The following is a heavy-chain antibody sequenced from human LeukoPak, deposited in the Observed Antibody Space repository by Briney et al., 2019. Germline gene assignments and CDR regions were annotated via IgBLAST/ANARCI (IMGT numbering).Heavy chain of an antibody. CDR2: IYYSGST. J-gene: IGHJ6*02. Sequence: SETLSLTCTVSGGSISSSSYYWGWIRQPPGQGLEWIGSIYYSGSTYYNPSLKSRVTISVDTSKNQFSLKLSSVTAADTAVYYCARQVPAAILRGGVYGMDVWGQGTTVTVSS. V-gene: IGHV4-39*01. CDR3: ARQVPAAILRGGVYGMDV. CDR1: GGSISSSSYY. D-gene: IGHD2-2*02.